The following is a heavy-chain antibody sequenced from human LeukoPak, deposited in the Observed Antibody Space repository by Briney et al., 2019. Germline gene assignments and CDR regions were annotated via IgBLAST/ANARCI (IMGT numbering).Heavy chain of an antibody. D-gene: IGHD3-22*01. Sequence: QPGGTLRLSCAASGFTFSSYGMSWVRQAPGKGLEWVSAISGSGGSTYYADSVKSRFTISRDNSKNTLYLQMNGLRAEDTAVYYCAKEGYYYDSSGYYYDYGGQGTLVTVSS. CDR2: ISGSGGST. CDR3: AKEGYYYDSSGYYYDY. J-gene: IGHJ4*02. CDR1: GFTFSSYG. V-gene: IGHV3-23*01.